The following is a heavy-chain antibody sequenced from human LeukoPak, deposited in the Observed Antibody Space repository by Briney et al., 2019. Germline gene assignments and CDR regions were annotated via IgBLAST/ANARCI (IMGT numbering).Heavy chain of an antibody. J-gene: IGHJ4*02. D-gene: IGHD5-12*01. CDR2: ISSSSSYI. V-gene: IGHV3-21*01. CDR3: ARRGSGYTEPIDY. Sequence: GGSLRLSCAGSGFTLSSYSMDWVRQAPGKGLEWVSSISSSSSYIYYADSVKGRFTTSRDNAKNSLYLQMNSLRAEDTAVYYCARRGSGYTEPIDYWGQGTLVTVSS. CDR1: GFTLSSYS.